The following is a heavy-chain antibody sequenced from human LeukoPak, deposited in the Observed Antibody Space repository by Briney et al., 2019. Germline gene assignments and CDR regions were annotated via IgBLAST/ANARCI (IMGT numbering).Heavy chain of an antibody. CDR3: AKDLRGPAAGTWYFDL. D-gene: IGHD6-13*01. Sequence: GGSLRLSCAASGLTFSSYAMGWVRQAPEKGLEWVSAITGSGDTTYYSDSVKGRFTISRDNSRNTLYLQMNSLRAEDTAVYYCAKDLRGPAAGTWYFDLWGRGALVTVSS. CDR1: GLTFSSYA. J-gene: IGHJ2*01. V-gene: IGHV3-23*01. CDR2: ITGSGDTT.